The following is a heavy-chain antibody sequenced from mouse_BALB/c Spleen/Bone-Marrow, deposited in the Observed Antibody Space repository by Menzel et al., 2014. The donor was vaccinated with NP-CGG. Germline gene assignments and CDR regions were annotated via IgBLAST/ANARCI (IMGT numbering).Heavy chain of an antibody. Sequence: VKLQESGAELMRPGAAVNLSCKASGYTFTSYWMNWVKQRPEQGLEWIGRIDPYDSETHYNQKFKDKAILTVDKSSSTAYMQLSSLTSEDSAVYYCARWDHFHWYFDVWGAGTTVTVSS. J-gene: IGHJ1*01. D-gene: IGHD1-2*01. CDR1: GYTFTSYW. CDR2: IDPYDSET. CDR3: ARWDHFHWYFDV. V-gene: IGHV1-74*01.